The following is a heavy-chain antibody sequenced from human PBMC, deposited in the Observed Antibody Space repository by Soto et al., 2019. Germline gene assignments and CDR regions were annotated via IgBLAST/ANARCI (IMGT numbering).Heavy chain of an antibody. Sequence: EVQLVESGGGLVQPGRSLRLSCAASGFTFDDYAMHWVRQAPGKGLEWVSGISWNSGSIGYADSVKGRFTISRDNAKNSLYLQMNSLRAEATALYYCAKDMWVVPAAIDYWGQGTLVTVSS. CDR3: AKDMWVVPAAIDY. V-gene: IGHV3-9*01. D-gene: IGHD2-2*01. CDR2: ISWNSGSI. CDR1: GFTFDDYA. J-gene: IGHJ4*02.